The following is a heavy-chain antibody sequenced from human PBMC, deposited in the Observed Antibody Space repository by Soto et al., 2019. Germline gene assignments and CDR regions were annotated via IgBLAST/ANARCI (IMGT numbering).Heavy chain of an antibody. CDR2: ISSSSSTI. D-gene: IGHD3-22*01. V-gene: IGHV3-48*02. CDR3: ATYYYDSRGYYPVNYYYYGMDV. Sequence: EVQLVESGGGLVQPGGSLRLSCAASGFTFSSYSMNWVRQAPGKGLEWVSYISSSSSTIYYADSVKGRFTISRDNAKNSLYLQMNSLRDADTAVYYCATYYYDSRGYYPVNYYYYGMDVWGQGTTVTVSS. CDR1: GFTFSSYS. J-gene: IGHJ6*02.